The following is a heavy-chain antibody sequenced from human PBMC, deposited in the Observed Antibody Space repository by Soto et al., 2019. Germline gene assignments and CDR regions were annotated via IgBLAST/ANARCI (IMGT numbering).Heavy chain of an antibody. Sequence: SETLSLTCTVSGGSISSYYWSWIRQPPGKGLEWIGYIYYSGSTNYNPSLKSRVTISVDTSKNQFSLKLSSVTAADTAVYYCARVKWLGAYYYYGMDVWGQGTTVTVSS. CDR2: IYYSGST. V-gene: IGHV4-59*01. CDR3: ARVKWLGAYYYYGMDV. CDR1: GGSISSYY. D-gene: IGHD3-22*01. J-gene: IGHJ6*02.